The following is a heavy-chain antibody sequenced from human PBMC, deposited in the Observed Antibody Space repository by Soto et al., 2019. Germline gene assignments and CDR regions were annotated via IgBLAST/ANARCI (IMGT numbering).Heavy chain of an antibody. CDR1: GFTFSSYA. CDR3: ARGGPRPYYYYGMDV. CDR2: ISYDGSNK. J-gene: IGHJ6*02. Sequence: QVQLVGSGGGVVQPGRSLRLSCAASGFTFSSYAMHWVRQAPGKGLEWVAVISYDGSNKYYADSVKGRFTISRDNSKNTLYLQMNSLRAEDTAVYYCARGGPRPYYYYGMDVWGQGTTVTVSS. V-gene: IGHV3-30-3*01.